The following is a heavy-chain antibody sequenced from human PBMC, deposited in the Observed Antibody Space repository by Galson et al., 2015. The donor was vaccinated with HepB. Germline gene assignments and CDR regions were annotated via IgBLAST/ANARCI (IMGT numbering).Heavy chain of an antibody. Sequence: SVKVSCKASGYTFTSYAMHWVRQAPGQRLEWMGWINAGNGNTKYSQNFQGRVTITRDTSASTAYMELSSLRSEDTAVYYCARKAAGIGNWFDPWGQGTLVTVSS. V-gene: IGHV1-3*01. CDR2: INAGNGNT. CDR3: ARKAAGIGNWFDP. D-gene: IGHD6-13*01. CDR1: GYTFTSYA. J-gene: IGHJ5*02.